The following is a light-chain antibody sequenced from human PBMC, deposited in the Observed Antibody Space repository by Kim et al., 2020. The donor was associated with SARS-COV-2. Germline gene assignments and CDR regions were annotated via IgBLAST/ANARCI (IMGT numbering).Light chain of an antibody. CDR3: QQYNRYSVT. V-gene: IGKV1-5*03. J-gene: IGKJ4*01. Sequence: DIQMTQSPSTLSASVGDRVTITCRASQSISSWLAGYQQKPGKAPKLLIYKASSLESGVPSRFSGSGSGTEFTLTISSLQPDDFATYYCQQYNRYSVTFGGGTKVDIK. CDR1: QSISSW. CDR2: KAS.